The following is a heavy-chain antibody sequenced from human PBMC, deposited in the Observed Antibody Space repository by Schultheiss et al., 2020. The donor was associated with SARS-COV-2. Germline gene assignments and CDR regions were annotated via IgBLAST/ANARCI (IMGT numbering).Heavy chain of an antibody. V-gene: IGHV4-39*07. CDR3: ARGPPHYDNSGYYRYFDY. CDR1: GGSISSSSYY. Sequence: SETLSLTCTVSGGSISSSSYYWGWIRQPPGKGLEWIGSIYYSGSTNYNPSLKSRVTISVDTSKNQFSLKLSSVTAADTAVYYCARGPPHYDNSGYYRYFDYWGQGTLVTVSS. J-gene: IGHJ4*02. D-gene: IGHD3-22*01. CDR2: IYYSGST.